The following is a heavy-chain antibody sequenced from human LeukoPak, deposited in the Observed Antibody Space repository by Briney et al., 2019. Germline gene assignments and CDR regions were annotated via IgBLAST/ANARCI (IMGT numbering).Heavy chain of an antibody. CDR2: ISYDGSNK. CDR3: ARDSVPLIVATNLDY. J-gene: IGHJ4*02. V-gene: IGHV3-30-3*01. CDR1: GFTFSSYA. D-gene: IGHD5-12*01. Sequence: GGSLRLSCAASGFTFSSYAMHWIRQAPGKGLEWVAVISYDGSNKYYADSVKGRFTISRDNSKNTLYLRMNSLRAEDTAVYYCARDSVPLIVATNLDYWGQGTLVTVSS.